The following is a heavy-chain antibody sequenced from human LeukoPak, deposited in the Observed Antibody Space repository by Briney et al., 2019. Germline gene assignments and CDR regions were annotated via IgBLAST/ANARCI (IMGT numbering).Heavy chain of an antibody. CDR2: MNPNSGNT. CDR3: ARALSWTTESYYYMDV. D-gene: IGHD3/OR15-3a*01. CDR1: GYTFTSYD. V-gene: IGHV1-8*01. J-gene: IGHJ6*03. Sequence: ASVTLSFKASGYTFTSYDINWVRQASGQGLEWMGWMNPNSGNTGYAQKFQGRVIMTKNTSITTAYMDLSSLKSEDTAVYYCARALSWTTESYYYMDVWGKGTTVTVSS.